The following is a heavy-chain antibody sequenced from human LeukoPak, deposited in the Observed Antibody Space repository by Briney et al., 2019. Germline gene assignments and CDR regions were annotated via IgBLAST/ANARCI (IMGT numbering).Heavy chain of an antibody. Sequence: GRSLRLSCAASGFTFSSYAMHWVRQAPGKGLEWVAVISYDGSNKYYANSVKGRFTISRDNSKNTLYLQMNSLRAEDTAVYYCAKDKFMGELVPAAIRFDPWGQGALVTVSS. J-gene: IGHJ5*02. CDR2: ISYDGSNK. V-gene: IGHV3-30-3*01. D-gene: IGHD2-2*02. CDR3: AKDKFMGELVPAAIRFDP. CDR1: GFTFSSYA.